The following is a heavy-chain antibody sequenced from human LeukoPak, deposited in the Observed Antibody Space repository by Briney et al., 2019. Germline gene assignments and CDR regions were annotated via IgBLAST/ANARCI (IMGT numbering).Heavy chain of an antibody. CDR3: ARDRSSGGSFYYYYGMDV. J-gene: IGHJ6*02. V-gene: IGHV3-21*01. Sequence: GGSLRLSCAASGFTFSSYAMSWVRQAPGKGLEWVSSISSSSSYTYYADSVKGRFTISRDNAKNSLYLQMNSLRAEDTAVYYCARDRSSGGSFYYYYGMDVWGQGTTVTVSS. CDR2: ISSSSSYT. D-gene: IGHD2-15*01. CDR1: GFTFSSYA.